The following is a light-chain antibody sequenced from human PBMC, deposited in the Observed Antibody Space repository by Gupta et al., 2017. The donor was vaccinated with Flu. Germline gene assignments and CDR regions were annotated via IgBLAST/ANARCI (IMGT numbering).Light chain of an antibody. V-gene: IGKV2-28*01. Sequence: QGLLHSNGYNYLDWYLQKPGQSPQLLIYLGSNRASGVPDRFSGSGSGTDFTLKISRVEAEDVGVYYCRQALQTPYTFGQGTKLEIK. CDR2: LGS. CDR3: RQALQTPYT. J-gene: IGKJ2*01. CDR1: QGLLHSNGYNY.